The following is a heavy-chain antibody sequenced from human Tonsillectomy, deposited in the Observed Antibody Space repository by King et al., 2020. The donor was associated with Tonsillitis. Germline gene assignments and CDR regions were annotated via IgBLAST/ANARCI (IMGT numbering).Heavy chain of an antibody. CDR3: AGLWGASGNLYFRH. CDR1: GGSISSGGYY. CDR2: IYYSGST. J-gene: IGHJ1*01. Sequence: QLQESGPGLVKPSQTLSLTCTVSGGSISSGGYYWSWIRQHPGKGLEWIGHIYYSGSTYYNPSLGSRLTQSVATSTNPFSLELSSVTAADTAVYYCAGLWGASGNLYFRHWGQGTLVTVSS. D-gene: IGHD6-13*01. V-gene: IGHV4-31*03.